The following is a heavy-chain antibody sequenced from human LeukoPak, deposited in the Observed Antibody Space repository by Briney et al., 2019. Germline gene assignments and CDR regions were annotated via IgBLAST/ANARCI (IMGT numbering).Heavy chain of an antibody. D-gene: IGHD6-13*01. Sequence: PSETLSLTCTVSGGSISSSSYYWGWIRQPPGKGLGWIGSIYYSGSTYYNPSLKSRVTISVDTSKNQFSLKLSSVTAADTAVYYCARAPIAAAGTVYFQHWGQGTLVTVSS. CDR2: IYYSGST. CDR1: GGSISSSSYY. V-gene: IGHV4-39*07. J-gene: IGHJ1*01. CDR3: ARAPIAAAGTVYFQH.